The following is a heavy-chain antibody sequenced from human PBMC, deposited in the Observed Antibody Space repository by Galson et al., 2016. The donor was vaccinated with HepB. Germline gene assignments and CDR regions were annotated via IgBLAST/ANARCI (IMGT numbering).Heavy chain of an antibody. V-gene: IGHV5-51*01. Sequence: QSGAEVKKPGESLKISCKVSGYSFTNYWIGWVRQMPGKGLEWMGIIYPGDFDTRYSPSFQGQVTISADKSINIAYLQWSSLKASDTAVYYCARHVTGIAHGDYGLDYWGQGTRVTVSS. CDR3: ARHVTGIAHGDYGLDY. D-gene: IGHD4-17*01. CDR1: GYSFTNYW. CDR2: IYPGDFDT. J-gene: IGHJ4*02.